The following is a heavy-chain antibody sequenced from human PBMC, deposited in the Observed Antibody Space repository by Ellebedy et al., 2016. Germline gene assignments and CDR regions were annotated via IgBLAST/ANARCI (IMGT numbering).Heavy chain of an antibody. Sequence: ASVKVSCKASGYTFTSYGISWVRQAPGQGLEWMGRIIPILGIANYAQKFQGRVTITADKSTSTAYMELSSLRSEDTAVYYCAREAVVAAREFDYWGQGTLVTVSS. J-gene: IGHJ4*02. D-gene: IGHD2-15*01. CDR2: IIPILGIA. CDR3: AREAVVAAREFDY. CDR1: GYTFTSYG. V-gene: IGHV1-69*04.